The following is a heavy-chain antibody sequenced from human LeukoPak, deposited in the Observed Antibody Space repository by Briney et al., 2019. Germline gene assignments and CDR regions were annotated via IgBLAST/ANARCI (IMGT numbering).Heavy chain of an antibody. J-gene: IGHJ6*02. Sequence: SSETLSLTCAVYGGSFSGYYWSWIRQPPGKGLEWLGEINHSGSTNYNPSLKSRVTIPVDTSKNQFSLKLSSVTAAVTAVYYCARGTHNWNYVRYYYYGMDVWGQGTTVTVSS. CDR3: ARGTHNWNYVRYYYYGMDV. CDR1: GGSFSGYY. CDR2: INHSGST. D-gene: IGHD1-7*01. V-gene: IGHV4-34*01.